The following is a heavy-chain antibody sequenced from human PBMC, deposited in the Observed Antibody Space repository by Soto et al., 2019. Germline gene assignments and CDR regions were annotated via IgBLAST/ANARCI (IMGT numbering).Heavy chain of an antibody. V-gene: IGHV1-69*13. CDR1: GGTFSSYA. CDR2: IIPIFGTA. J-gene: IGHJ4*02. D-gene: IGHD3-10*01. CDR3: ARSAHYYGSGSYYTGFDY. Sequence: SVKVSCKASGGTFSSYAISWVRKAPGQGLEWMGGIIPIFGTANYAQKFQGRVTITADESTSTAYMELSSLRSEDTAVYYCARSAHYYGSGSYYTGFDYWGQGTLVTVSS.